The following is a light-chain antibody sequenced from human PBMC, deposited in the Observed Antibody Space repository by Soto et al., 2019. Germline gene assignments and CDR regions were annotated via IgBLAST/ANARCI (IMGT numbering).Light chain of an antibody. Sequence: DIQMTQSPSSLSASVGDRVIITCRASQSISSYLNWYQQKPGKIPKLLIYAASRLQSGVPSRFSGSGSGTEFTLTISSLQPDDFAIYYCQQANSFPLTFGGGTKVDIK. CDR1: QSISSY. V-gene: IGKV1-39*01. CDR3: QQANSFPLT. CDR2: AAS. J-gene: IGKJ4*01.